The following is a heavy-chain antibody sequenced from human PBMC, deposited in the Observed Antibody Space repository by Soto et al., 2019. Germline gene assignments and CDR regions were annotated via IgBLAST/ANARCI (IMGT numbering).Heavy chain of an antibody. CDR2: ISAYNGNT. CDR3: ARDEYDFWSGYRDFDY. Sequence: GASVKVSCKASGYTFTSYGISWVRQAPGRGLEWMGWISAYNGNTNYAQKLQGRVTMTTDTSTSTAYMELRSLRSDDTAVYYCARDEYDFWSGYRDFDYWGQGTLVTVSS. J-gene: IGHJ4*02. V-gene: IGHV1-18*01. CDR1: GYTFTSYG. D-gene: IGHD3-3*01.